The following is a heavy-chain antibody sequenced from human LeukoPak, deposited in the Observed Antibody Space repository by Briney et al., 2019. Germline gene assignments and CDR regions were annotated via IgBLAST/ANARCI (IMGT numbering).Heavy chain of an antibody. CDR2: IYHSGST. CDR1: GGSISSGGYS. Sequence: SQTLSLTCAVSGGSISSGGYSWSWIRRPPGKGLEWIGYIYHSGSTYYNPSLKSRVTISVDRSKNQFSLKLSSVTAADTAVYYCAKGYEFVFDYWGQGTLVTVSS. J-gene: IGHJ4*02. CDR3: AKGYEFVFDY. D-gene: IGHD3/OR15-3a*01. V-gene: IGHV4-30-2*01.